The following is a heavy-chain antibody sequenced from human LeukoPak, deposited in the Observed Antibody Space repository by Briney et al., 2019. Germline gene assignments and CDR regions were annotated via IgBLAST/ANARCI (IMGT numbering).Heavy chain of an antibody. CDR1: GFTFSSYS. D-gene: IGHD3-10*01. J-gene: IGHJ4*02. CDR3: ARDHGSGSYLPGY. V-gene: IGHV3-21*01. CDR2: ISSSSSYI. Sequence: GGSLRLSCAASGFTFSSYSMNWVRQAPGKGLEWVSSISSSSSYIYYADSVKGRFTISRDNSKNTLYLQMNSLRAEDTAVYYCARDHGSGSYLPGYWGQGTLVTVSS.